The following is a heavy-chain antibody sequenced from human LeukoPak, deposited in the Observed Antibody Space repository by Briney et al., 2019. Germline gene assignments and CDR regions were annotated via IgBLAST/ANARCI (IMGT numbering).Heavy chain of an antibody. Sequence: PSETLSLTCTVSGGSLSSGDYYWSWIRQPPGKGLEWIGYIYYSGGTYYNPSLKSRVTISVDTSKNQFSLKLSSVTAADTAVYYCARGWIFGVVIFDYWGQGTLVTVSS. D-gene: IGHD3-3*01. V-gene: IGHV4-30-4*01. CDR2: IYYSGGT. J-gene: IGHJ4*02. CDR1: GGSLSSGDYY. CDR3: ARGWIFGVVIFDY.